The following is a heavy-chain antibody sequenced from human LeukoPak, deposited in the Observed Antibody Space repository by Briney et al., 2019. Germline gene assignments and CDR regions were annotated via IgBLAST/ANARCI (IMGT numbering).Heavy chain of an antibody. J-gene: IGHJ4*02. V-gene: IGHV3-30*18. Sequence: SCKASGYTFTDYYMNWVRQAPGKGLEWVAVISYYGSNKYYADSVKGRFIISRDNSKNTLYLQMNSLRAEDTAVYYCAKDIEEWLVKGGGCFDYWGQGTLVTVSS. CDR2: ISYYGSNK. D-gene: IGHD6-19*01. CDR1: GYTFTDYY. CDR3: AKDIEEWLVKGGGCFDY.